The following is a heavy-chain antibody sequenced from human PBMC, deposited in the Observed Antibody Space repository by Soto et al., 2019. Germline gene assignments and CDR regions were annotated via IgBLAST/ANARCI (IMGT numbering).Heavy chain of an antibody. CDR3: ARESGSSGWFDP. V-gene: IGHV3-21*01. CDR2: IISSSSYI. CDR1: GFTFSSYS. J-gene: IGHJ5*02. D-gene: IGHD3-22*01. Sequence: GGSLRLSCAASGFTFSSYSMNWVRQAPGKGLEWVSSIISSSSYIYNADSVKGRFTISRDNAKNSLYLQMNSLRAEDTAVYYCARESGSSGWFDPWGQGTLVTVSS.